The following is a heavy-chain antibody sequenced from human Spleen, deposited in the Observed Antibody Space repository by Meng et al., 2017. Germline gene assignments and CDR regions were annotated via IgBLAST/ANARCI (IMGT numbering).Heavy chain of an antibody. CDR1: GFTFSNYA. CDR3: TRGTADSSGWYYLDY. CDR2: ISYDGSNK. J-gene: IGHJ4*02. V-gene: IGHV3-30*04. Sequence: GESLKISCAASGFTFSNYAMHWVRQAPGKGPEWVAVISYDGSNKYYADSVKGRFTISRDNSKNTLYLQMNSLRAEDTAVYYCTRGTADSSGWYYLDYWGQETLVTVSS. D-gene: IGHD6-19*01.